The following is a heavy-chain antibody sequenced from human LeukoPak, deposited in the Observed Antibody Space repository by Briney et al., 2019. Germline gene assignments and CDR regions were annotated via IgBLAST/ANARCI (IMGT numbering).Heavy chain of an antibody. CDR2: IYPGDSDT. CDR3: ARPYCSSTSCYTLGY. D-gene: IGHD2-2*02. CDR1: GYSFTSYW. J-gene: IGHJ4*02. Sequence: GESLKISCKGSGYSFTSYWIGWVRQMPGKGLEWMGIIYPGDSDTRYSPSFQGQVTISADKSINTAYLQWSSLKASDTAMYYCARPYCSSTSCYTLGYWGQGTLVTVSS. V-gene: IGHV5-51*01.